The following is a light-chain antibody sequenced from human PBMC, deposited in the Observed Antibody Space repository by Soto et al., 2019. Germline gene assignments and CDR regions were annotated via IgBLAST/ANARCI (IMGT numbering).Light chain of an antibody. CDR3: QQSYSTPRT. J-gene: IGKJ1*01. Sequence: DIQMTQSPSSLSASVGDRVTITCRASQSISSYLNWYQQKPGKAPKLLIYAASSLQSGVTSRFRGSGSGTDFTLTISSLQPEDFAPYYCQQSYSTPRTFGQGTKVDIK. CDR1: QSISSY. V-gene: IGKV1-39*01. CDR2: AAS.